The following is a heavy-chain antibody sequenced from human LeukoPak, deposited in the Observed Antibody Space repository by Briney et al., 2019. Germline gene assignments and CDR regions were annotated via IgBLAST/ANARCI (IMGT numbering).Heavy chain of an antibody. Sequence: SETLSLTCTVSGGSISSSSYYWGWIRQPPGKGLEWIGYIYYSGSTNYNPSLKSRVTISVDTSKNQFSLKLSSVTAADTAVYYCASTSGLTGDAFDIWGQGTMVTVSS. CDR1: GGSISSSSYY. D-gene: IGHD3-10*01. V-gene: IGHV4-61*05. CDR3: ASTSGLTGDAFDI. J-gene: IGHJ3*02. CDR2: IYYSGST.